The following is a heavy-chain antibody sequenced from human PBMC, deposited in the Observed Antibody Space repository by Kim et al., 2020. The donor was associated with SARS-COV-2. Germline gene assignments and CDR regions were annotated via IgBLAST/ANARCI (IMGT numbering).Heavy chain of an antibody. CDR2: SRDKPNSYTT. J-gene: IGHJ4*02. D-gene: IGHD1-26*01. CDR3: IPGLSRLYHWDSY. CDR1: GFTFSDHY. V-gene: IGHV3-72*01. Sequence: GGSLRLSCEAAGFTFSDHYMDWVRQAPGKGLEWVGRSRDKPNSYTTVYAASVQGRFTISRDDSRNSLSLQMNSLKIEDTAVYYCIPGLSRLYHWDSYWGQGTLVTVSS.